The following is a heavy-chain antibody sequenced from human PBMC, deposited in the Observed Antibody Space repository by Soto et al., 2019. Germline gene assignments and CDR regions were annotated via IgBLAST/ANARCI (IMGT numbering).Heavy chain of an antibody. V-gene: IGHV4-4*02. CDR1: GASINSANW. CDR2: IYHIGST. D-gene: IGHD3-3*01. J-gene: IGHJ6*02. Sequence: QVLLEESGPGLVRPSGTLSLTCSVSGASINSANWWVWVRQPPGKGLEWIGEIYHIGSTTYNPSLKSRATISVDKSKNQFSLIVTSVTAADTAVYYCAKRYDFWSGRWYGLGVWSQGTTVTVSS. CDR3: AKRYDFWSGRWYGLGV.